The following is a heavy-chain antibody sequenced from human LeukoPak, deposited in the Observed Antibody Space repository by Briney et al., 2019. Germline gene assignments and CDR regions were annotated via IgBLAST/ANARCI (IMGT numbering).Heavy chain of an antibody. J-gene: IGHJ4*02. CDR2: MNPNSGNT. V-gene: IGHV1-8*01. CDR3: ARGYCSSTSCYGTFDY. Sequence: ASVKGSCKASGYTFTSYDINWVRQATGQGLEWMGWMNPNSGNTGYAQKFQGRVTMTRNTSISTAYMELSSLRSEDTAVYYCARGYCSSTSCYGTFDYWGQGTLVTVSS. CDR1: GYTFTSYD. D-gene: IGHD2-2*01.